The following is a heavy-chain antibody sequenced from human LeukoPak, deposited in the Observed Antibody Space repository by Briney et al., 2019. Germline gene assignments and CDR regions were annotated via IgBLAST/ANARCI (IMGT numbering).Heavy chain of an antibody. Sequence: PGGSLRLSCAASGFTFSNFAMSWVRQAPGKGLEWVSTISGSGGTTYHADSVRGRFTISRDNSKNTLYLQMNSLRAEDTAIYYCAKDDRLSSGYGSSDYWGQGTLVTVSS. CDR2: ISGSGGTT. CDR3: AKDDRLSSGYGSSDY. V-gene: IGHV3-23*01. J-gene: IGHJ4*02. CDR1: GFTFSNFA. D-gene: IGHD3-10*01.